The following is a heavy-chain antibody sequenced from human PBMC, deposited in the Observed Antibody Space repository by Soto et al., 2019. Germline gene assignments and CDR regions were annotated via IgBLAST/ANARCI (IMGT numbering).Heavy chain of an antibody. J-gene: IGHJ4*01. Sequence: PGGSLRLSCAASGFTFSDHYMSWIRQAPGKGLEWVSYISSGSRTIYYTDSVKGRFTISRDNAKNSLYLQLNSLSADDTAVYFCARISGSYYLDNWRHGTLVTVSS. CDR2: ISSGSRTI. D-gene: IGHD1-26*01. CDR1: GFTFSDHY. V-gene: IGHV3-11*01. CDR3: ARISGSYYLDN.